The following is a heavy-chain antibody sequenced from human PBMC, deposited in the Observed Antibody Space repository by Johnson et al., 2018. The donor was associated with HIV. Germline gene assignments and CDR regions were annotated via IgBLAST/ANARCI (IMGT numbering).Heavy chain of an antibody. D-gene: IGHD3-22*01. Sequence: VQLVESGGGLVQPGGSLRLSCAASGFTFSSYDMHWVRQATGKGLEWVSAIGTDGDTYYPGSVKGRFTISRENAKNSLYLQMNSLRAEDTAVYYCARVITMIVVVIGDIWGQGTMVTVSS. CDR3: ARVITMIVVVIGDI. J-gene: IGHJ3*02. CDR2: IGTDGDT. CDR1: GFTFSSYD. V-gene: IGHV3-13*01.